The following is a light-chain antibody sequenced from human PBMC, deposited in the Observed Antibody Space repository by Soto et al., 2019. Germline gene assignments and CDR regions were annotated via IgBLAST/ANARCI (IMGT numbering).Light chain of an antibody. CDR1: QSVSSIY. CDR3: QQYGSSRWT. CDR2: GAS. J-gene: IGKJ1*01. V-gene: IGKV3-20*01. Sequence: EIVLTQSPGTLSLSPGERATLSCRASQSVSSIYLAWYQQKPGQAPRLLIYGASSRATGIPDRFSGSGSGTDFTLTISRLEPEDFEVDYCQQYGSSRWTLGQGTKVEI.